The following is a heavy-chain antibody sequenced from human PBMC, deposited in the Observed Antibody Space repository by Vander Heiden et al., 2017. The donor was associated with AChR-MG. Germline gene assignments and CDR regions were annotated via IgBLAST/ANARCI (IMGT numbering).Heavy chain of an antibody. Sequence: EVQLVESGGGLVQPGRSLRLSCAASGFTFDDYAMHWVRQAPGKGLEWVSGISWNSGSIGYADSVKGRFTISRDNAKNSLYLQMNSLRAEDTALYYCAKEATGWYSSGVDVWGQGTTVTVSS. CDR3: AKEATGWYSSGVDV. D-gene: IGHD6-19*01. CDR2: ISWNSGSI. CDR1: GFTFDDYA. V-gene: IGHV3-9*01. J-gene: IGHJ6*02.